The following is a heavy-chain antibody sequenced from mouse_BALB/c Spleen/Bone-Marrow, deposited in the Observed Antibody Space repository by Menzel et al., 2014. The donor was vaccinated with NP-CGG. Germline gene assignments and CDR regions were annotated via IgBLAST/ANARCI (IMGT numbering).Heavy chain of an antibody. CDR3: GGTGFDY. D-gene: IGHD2-14*01. CDR2: INPSNGRT. V-gene: IGHV1S81*02. Sequence: QVQLQQSGAELVKPGASVKLSCKASGYTFTSYWMHWVRQRPGQGLEWIGGINPSNGRTNYNEKFKSKATLTVDKSSSTAYMQLSSLTSEDSAVYYCGGTGFDYWGQGTTLTVSS. CDR1: GYTFTSYW. J-gene: IGHJ2*01.